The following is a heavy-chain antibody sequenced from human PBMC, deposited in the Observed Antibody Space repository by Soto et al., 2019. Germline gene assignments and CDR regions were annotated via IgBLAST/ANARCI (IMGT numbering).Heavy chain of an antibody. V-gene: IGHV1-18*01. J-gene: IGHJ2*01. CDR2: ISAYNGNT. CDR1: GYTFTSYG. Sequence: QVQLVQSGAEVKKPGASVKVSCKASGYTFTSYGISWVRQAPGQGLEWMGWISAYNGNTNYAQKLQGRVTMTTDTSTSTAYVELRSPGSDYTAVYYRARGGFCCGGRCYSYWSVGLWGRGTLVAVSS. CDR3: ARGGFCCGGRCYSYWSVGL. D-gene: IGHD2-15*01.